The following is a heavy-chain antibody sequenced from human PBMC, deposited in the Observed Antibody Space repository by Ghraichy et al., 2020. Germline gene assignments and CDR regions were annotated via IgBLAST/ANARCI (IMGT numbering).Heavy chain of an antibody. V-gene: IGHV1-8*01. D-gene: IGHD5-18*01. CDR3: ARGVDTAMVFYGMDV. CDR1: GYTFTSYD. Sequence: ASVKVSCKASGYTFTSYDINWVRQATGQGLEWMGWMNPNSGNTGYAQKFQGRVTMTRNTSISTAYMELSSLRSEDTAVYYCARGVDTAMVFYGMDVWGQGTTVTVSS. J-gene: IGHJ6*02. CDR2: MNPNSGNT.